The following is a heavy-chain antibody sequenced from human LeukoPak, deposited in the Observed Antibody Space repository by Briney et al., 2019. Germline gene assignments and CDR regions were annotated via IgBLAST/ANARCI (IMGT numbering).Heavy chain of an antibody. CDR3: ASTMVRGVRSNY. V-gene: IGHV4-4*07. D-gene: IGHD3-10*01. CDR1: GGSIRNYY. CDR2: VYTSGTT. Sequence: SETLSLTCTVSGGSIRNYYWSWIRQSAEKGLEWIGRVYTSGTTNYNPSLKSRVTMSIDTSKNRFSLKLTSVTAADTAVYYCASTMVRGVRSNYWGQGTLVTVSS. J-gene: IGHJ4*02.